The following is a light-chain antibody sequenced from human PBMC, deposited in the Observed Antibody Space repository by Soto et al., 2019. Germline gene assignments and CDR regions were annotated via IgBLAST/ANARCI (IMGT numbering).Light chain of an antibody. CDR3: QQYNNWPL. Sequence: EIVMTQSPATLSVSPGERATLSCRASQSVSSNLAWYQQKPGQAPRLLIYGASTRSTGIPARFSGSGSGTEFTLNISSLQSKDFAAYYCQQYNNWPLFGQGTKVEIK. CDR2: GAS. CDR1: QSVSSN. V-gene: IGKV3-15*01. J-gene: IGKJ1*01.